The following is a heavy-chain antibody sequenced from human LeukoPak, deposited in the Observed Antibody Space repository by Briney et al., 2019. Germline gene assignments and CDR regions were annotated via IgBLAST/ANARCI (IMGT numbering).Heavy chain of an antibody. D-gene: IGHD5-12*01. Sequence: GGSLRLSCAASGFTFSSYGMHWVRQAPGKGLEWVAVIWYDGNNKYYADSVKGRLTISRDNSKNTLYLQMNSLRAEDTAVYYCARETTSGYDSIPLDYWGQGTLVTVSS. J-gene: IGHJ4*02. CDR3: ARETTSGYDSIPLDY. V-gene: IGHV3-33*01. CDR2: IWYDGNNK. CDR1: GFTFSSYG.